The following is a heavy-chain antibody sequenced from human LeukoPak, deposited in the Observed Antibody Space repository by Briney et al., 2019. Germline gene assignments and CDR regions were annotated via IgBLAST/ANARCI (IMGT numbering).Heavy chain of an antibody. CDR3: ARVSSFYDNVWGSASF. D-gene: IGHD3-16*01. Sequence: GGSLRLTCAASGFTFSNAWMSWVRQAPGKGLEWVGRIKSKTDGGTTDYAAPVKGRFTISRDDSKNTLYLQMNSLRAEDTAIYYCARVSSFYDNVWGSASFWGQGALVTVSS. CDR2: IKSKTDGGTT. J-gene: IGHJ4*02. CDR1: GFTFSNAW. V-gene: IGHV3-15*01.